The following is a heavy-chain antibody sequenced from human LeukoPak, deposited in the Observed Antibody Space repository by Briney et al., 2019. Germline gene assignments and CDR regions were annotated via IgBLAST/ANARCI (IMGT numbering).Heavy chain of an antibody. CDR1: GFTFSSYA. J-gene: IGHJ5*02. Sequence: GGSLRLSCAASGFTFSSYAMSWVRQAPGKGLGWVSDINGSGGSTYYADSVKGRFTISRDNSKNTLYLQMNSLRAEDTAVYYCAKKNSTGIDAWGQGTLVTVSS. D-gene: IGHD2/OR15-2a*01. V-gene: IGHV3-23*01. CDR3: AKKNSTGIDA. CDR2: INGSGGST.